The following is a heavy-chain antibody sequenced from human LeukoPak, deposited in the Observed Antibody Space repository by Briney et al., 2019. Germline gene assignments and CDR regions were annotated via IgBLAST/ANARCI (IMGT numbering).Heavy chain of an antibody. J-gene: IGHJ4*02. Sequence: ASVKVSCKASGGTFSSYAISWVRQAPGQGLEWMGGIIPIFGTANYAQKFQGRVTITADKSTSTAYMELSSLRSEDTAVYYCARSGSYQAEALFDYWGQGTLVTVSS. CDR1: GGTFSSYA. V-gene: IGHV1-69*06. D-gene: IGHD3-10*01. CDR3: ARSGSYQAEALFDY. CDR2: IIPIFGTA.